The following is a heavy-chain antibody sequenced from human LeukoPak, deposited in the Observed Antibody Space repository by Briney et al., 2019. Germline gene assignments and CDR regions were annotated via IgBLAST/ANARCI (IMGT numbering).Heavy chain of an antibody. J-gene: IGHJ5*02. CDR3: ARDNYDYVWGSYRPDKYWFDP. Sequence: ASVKVSCKASGYTFTSYYMHWMRQAPGQGPEWMGIINPRGGSTDYAQKLQGRVTMTTDTSTSTAYMELRSLRSDDTAVYYCARDNYDYVWGSYRPDKYWFDPWGQGTLVTVSS. CDR1: GYTFTSYY. V-gene: IGHV1-46*01. CDR2: INPRGGST. D-gene: IGHD3-16*02.